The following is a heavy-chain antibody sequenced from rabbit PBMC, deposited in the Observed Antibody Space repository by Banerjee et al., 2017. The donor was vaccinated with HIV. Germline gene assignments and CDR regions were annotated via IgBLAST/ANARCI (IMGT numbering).Heavy chain of an antibody. CDR3: ARDQGYAAYDFDL. D-gene: IGHD4-2*01. J-gene: IGHJ4*01. CDR1: GFSFSGNYW. CDR2: ISTGDGNT. Sequence: QEQLVESGGGLVQPEGSLTLTCTVSGFSFSGNYWICWVRQAPGKGLEWIGCISTGDGNTYYASWAKGRFTISKTSSTTVTLLMTSLTAADTATYFCARDQGYAAYDFDLWGQGTLVTVS. V-gene: IGHV1S45*01.